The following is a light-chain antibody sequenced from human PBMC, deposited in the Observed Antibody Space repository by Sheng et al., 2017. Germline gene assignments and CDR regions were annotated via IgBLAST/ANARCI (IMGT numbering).Light chain of an antibody. CDR1: QSVSSSY. CDR3: QQYGNSPCT. CDR2: GAS. J-gene: IGKJ2*02. Sequence: EIVLTQSPGTLSLSPGERATLSCRASQSVSSSYLAWYQRKPGQAPRLLIYGASSRATGIPDRFSGSGSGTDFTLTISRLEPEDFAVYYCQQYGNSPCTFGQGTKLEIK. V-gene: IGKV3-20*01.